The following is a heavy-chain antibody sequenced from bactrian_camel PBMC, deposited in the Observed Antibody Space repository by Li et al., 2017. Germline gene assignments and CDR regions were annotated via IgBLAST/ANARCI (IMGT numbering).Heavy chain of an antibody. CDR3: VRDYKSGDYRDDFGY. V-gene: IGHV3S53*01. CDR1: AHFDS. CDR2: IDADGST. D-gene: IGHD4*01. Sequence: HVQLVESGGSSAQAGGSMRLSCAAVAHFDSMGWFRQAPGMEREGVAAIDADGSTSYADSVKGRFTISRDNAKNMVYLHMTSLKPEDTGVYYCVRDYKSGDYRDDFGYWGQGTQVTVS. J-gene: IGHJ6*01.